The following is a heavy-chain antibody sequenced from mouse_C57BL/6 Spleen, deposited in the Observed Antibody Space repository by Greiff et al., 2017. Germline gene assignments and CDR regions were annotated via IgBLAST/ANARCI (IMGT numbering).Heavy chain of an antibody. J-gene: IGHJ2*01. CDR2: IDPEDGDT. D-gene: IGHD1-1*01. V-gene: IGHV14-1*01. Sequence: EVKLQESGAELVRPGASVKLSCTASGFNIKDYYMHWVKQRPEQGLEWIGRIDPEDGDTEYAPKFQGKATMTADTSSNTAYLQLSSLTSEDTAVYYCTIYYYGSSALDYWGQGTTLTVSS. CDR1: GFNIKDYY. CDR3: TIYYYGSSALDY.